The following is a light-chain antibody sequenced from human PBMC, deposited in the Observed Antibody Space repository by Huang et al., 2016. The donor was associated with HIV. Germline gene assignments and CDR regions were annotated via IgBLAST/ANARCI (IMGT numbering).Light chain of an antibody. J-gene: IGKJ5*01. Sequence: DIQMTQSPSPRSASVGDRVTITCGARQSISSYLNWYQHRPGKAPSLLIYAASSLQSGVPSRFSGSGSGTDFTLTISSLQPEDFATYYCQQIYSTSITFGQGTRLEIK. V-gene: IGKV1-39*01. CDR1: QSISSY. CDR2: AAS. CDR3: QQIYSTSIT.